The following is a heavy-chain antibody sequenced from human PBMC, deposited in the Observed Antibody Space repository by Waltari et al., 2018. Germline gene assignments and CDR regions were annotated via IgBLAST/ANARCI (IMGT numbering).Heavy chain of an antibody. CDR1: GFTFSSYE. V-gene: IGHV3-48*03. CDR3: ARVVGAIADY. CDR2: ISSSGSTI. Sequence: EVQLVESGGGLVQPGGSLRLSCAASGFTFSSYEMNWVRQAPGTGLEWVSYISSSGSTIYYADSVKGRFTISRDNAKNSLYLQMNSLRAEDTAVYYCARVVGAIADYWGQGTLVTVSS. D-gene: IGHD1-26*01. J-gene: IGHJ4*02.